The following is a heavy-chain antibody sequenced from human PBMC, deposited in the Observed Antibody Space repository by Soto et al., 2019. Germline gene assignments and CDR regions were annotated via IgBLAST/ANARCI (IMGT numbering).Heavy chain of an antibody. V-gene: IGHV3-64D*06. J-gene: IGHJ4*02. CDR1: GFTFSSYA. CDR2: ISSNGGST. Sequence: QPGGSLGLSCSASGFTFSSYAMHWVRQAPGKGLEYVSAISSNGGSTYYADSVKGRFTISRDNSKNTLYLQMSSLRAEDTAVYYCVRTIGGSSRRFFDYWGQGTLVTVSS. CDR3: VRTIGGSSRRFFDY. D-gene: IGHD1-26*01.